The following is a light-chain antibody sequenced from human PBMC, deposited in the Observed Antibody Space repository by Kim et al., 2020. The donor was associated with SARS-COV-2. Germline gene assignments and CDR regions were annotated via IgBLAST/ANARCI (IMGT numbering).Light chain of an antibody. V-gene: IGKV3-20*01. Sequence: EIVLTQSPGTLSLSPGERATLSCRASQSVASSYLAWYQQKPGQAPKLLIYDASRRATGIPDRFSGRGSGTDFTLTISRLEPEEFAVYYCQQYGSSLLTFGGGTKLEI. CDR2: DAS. CDR1: QSVASSY. CDR3: QQYGSSLLT. J-gene: IGKJ4*01.